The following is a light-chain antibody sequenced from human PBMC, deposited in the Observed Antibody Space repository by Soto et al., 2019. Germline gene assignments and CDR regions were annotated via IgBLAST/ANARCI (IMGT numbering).Light chain of an antibody. J-gene: IGKJ1*01. CDR1: QSVGSSY. CDR3: QQHGSSPPSWT. Sequence: ETVLTQSPGTLSLSPGERATLFCRASQSVGSSYLAWYQQKPGQAPRLLIDGASSRATGIPHRFSGSGSGTDFTLSISRLEPEDFAVYYCQQHGSSPPSWTFGQGTKVEIK. CDR2: GAS. V-gene: IGKV3-20*01.